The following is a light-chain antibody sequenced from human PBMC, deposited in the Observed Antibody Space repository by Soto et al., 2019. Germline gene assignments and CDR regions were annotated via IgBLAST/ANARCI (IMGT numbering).Light chain of an antibody. Sequence: DIQMTQSPSTLSASVGDRVTITCRASQSISPWLAWYQQKPGKAPKVLIYKTSSLQSGVPSRFSGSGSGTEFTITISSLQPDDFATYYCQQYKSYSRTFGQGTKVEI. CDR3: QQYKSYSRT. V-gene: IGKV1-5*03. CDR1: QSISPW. J-gene: IGKJ1*01. CDR2: KTS.